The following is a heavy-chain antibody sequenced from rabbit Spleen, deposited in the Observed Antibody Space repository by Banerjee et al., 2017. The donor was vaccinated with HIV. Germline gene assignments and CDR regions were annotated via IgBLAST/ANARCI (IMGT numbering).Heavy chain of an antibody. CDR2: INAGNIQTI. CDR3: ARDSGSSFSSYGMDL. D-gene: IGHD8-1*01. J-gene: IGHJ6*01. CDR1: GFSFSSGYE. V-gene: IGHV1S40*01. Sequence: QQLVESGGGLVQPGASLTLTCKASGFSFSSGYEMSWVRQAPGKGLEWIGYINAGNIQTIYYATWAKGRFTISKTSSTTVTLQMSSLTAADTATYFCARDSGSSFSSYGMDLWGPGTLVTVS.